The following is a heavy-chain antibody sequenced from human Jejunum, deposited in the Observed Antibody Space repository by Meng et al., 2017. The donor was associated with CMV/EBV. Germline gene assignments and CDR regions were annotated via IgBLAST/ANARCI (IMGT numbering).Heavy chain of an antibody. V-gene: IGHV4-4*02. CDR2: ISPTAGS. CDR3: ASGRSTRTTSYEGAFGY. CDR1: SDDRFNW. J-gene: IGHJ4*02. Sequence: SDDRFNWCCWPPPPPGEGLQWVGEISPTAGSNYDPSLQSRVSIFLDRFTNQFSLQLLSVTAAATAVYYCASGRSTRTTSYEGAFGYWGQGILVTVSS. D-gene: IGHD1-26*01.